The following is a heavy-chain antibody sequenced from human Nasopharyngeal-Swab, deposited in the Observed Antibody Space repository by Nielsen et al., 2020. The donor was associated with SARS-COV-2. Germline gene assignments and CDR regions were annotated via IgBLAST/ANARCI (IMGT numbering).Heavy chain of an antibody. Sequence: SQTLSLTCAISGDSVSSSSAAWNWIRQSPSRGLESLGRTYYRSKWYNDYAVSVKSRITINPDTSKNQFSLHLNSVTPEDTAVYYCARDPMLYYYGSGSYSDYYYYYGMDVWGQGTTVTVSS. CDR2: TYYRSKWYN. D-gene: IGHD3-10*01. V-gene: IGHV6-1*01. CDR1: GDSVSSSSAA. J-gene: IGHJ6*02. CDR3: ARDPMLYYYGSGSYSDYYYYYGMDV.